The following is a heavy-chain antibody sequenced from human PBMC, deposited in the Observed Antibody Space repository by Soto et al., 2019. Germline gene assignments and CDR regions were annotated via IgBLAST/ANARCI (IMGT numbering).Heavy chain of an antibody. CDR3: AADATGYPFNWFDP. CDR1: GGSINSEDYY. V-gene: IGHV4-31*03. Sequence: PSETLSLTCTVSGGSINSEDYYWSWLRQQPGKGLEWIGYIYYTGYTYYNSSLQSRLNISIDTSQSQLSLQLSSVTAADMAVYFCAADATGYPFNWFDPWGQGIPVTVSS. CDR2: IYYTGYT. J-gene: IGHJ5*02. D-gene: IGHD3-9*01.